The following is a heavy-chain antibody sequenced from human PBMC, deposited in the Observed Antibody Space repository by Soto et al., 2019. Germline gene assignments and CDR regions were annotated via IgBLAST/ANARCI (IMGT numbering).Heavy chain of an antibody. CDR3: ARDAGSSGYYYGYYYYYGMDV. CDR2: ISAYNGNT. V-gene: IGHV1-18*01. D-gene: IGHD3-22*01. J-gene: IGHJ6*02. CDR1: GYTFTSYG. Sequence: ASVKVSCNASGYTFTSYGISWVRQAPGQGLEWMGWISAYNGNTNYAQKLQGRVTMTTDTSTSTAYMELRSLRSDDTAVYYCARDAGSSGYYYGYYYYYGMDVWGQGTTVTVSS.